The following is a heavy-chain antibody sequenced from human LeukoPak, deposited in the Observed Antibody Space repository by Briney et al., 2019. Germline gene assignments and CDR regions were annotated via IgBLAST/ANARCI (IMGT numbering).Heavy chain of an antibody. Sequence: GGSLRLSCAASGFTFSSYALHWVRQAPGKGLEYVSAISSNGRNTYYANSVKGRFTISRDNSKNTLYLQMGSLRAEDTAVYYCGREDYGSGSYPLDYWGQGTLVTVSS. V-gene: IGHV3-64*01. CDR2: ISSNGRNT. J-gene: IGHJ4*02. CDR1: GFTFSSYA. D-gene: IGHD3-10*01. CDR3: GREDYGSGSYPLDY.